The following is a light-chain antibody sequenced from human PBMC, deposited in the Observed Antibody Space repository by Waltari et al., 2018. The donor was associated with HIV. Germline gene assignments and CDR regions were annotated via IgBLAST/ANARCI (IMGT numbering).Light chain of an antibody. CDR1: SGSVSTSYY. Sequence: QTAVTQEPSFSVSPGETVPLTCGLSSGSVSTSYYPSWYQQTPGQAPRTLIYSTNTRSSGVPDRFSGSILGNKAALTITGAQADDESDYYCVLYMGSGIWVFGGGTKLTVL. J-gene: IGLJ3*02. V-gene: IGLV8-61*01. CDR3: VLYMGSGIWV. CDR2: STN.